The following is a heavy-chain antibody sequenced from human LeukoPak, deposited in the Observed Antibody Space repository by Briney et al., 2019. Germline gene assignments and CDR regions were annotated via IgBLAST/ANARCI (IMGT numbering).Heavy chain of an antibody. V-gene: IGHV3-30-3*01. J-gene: IGHJ3*01. D-gene: IGHD1-1*01. Sequence: PGRSLRLSCAASGFTFSNCPMNWVRQVPGKGLEWVAVISYDGTNKYYADSVKGRFTISRDNSKNTLYLQMNSLRAEDTAVYYCARDRGLWGTGTTDAFDVWGQGTMVTVSS. CDR3: ARDRGLWGTGTTDAFDV. CDR1: GFTFSNCP. CDR2: ISYDGTNK.